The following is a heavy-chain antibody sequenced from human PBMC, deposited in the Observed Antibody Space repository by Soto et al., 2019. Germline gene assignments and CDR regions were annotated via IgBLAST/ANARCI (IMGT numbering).Heavy chain of an antibody. J-gene: IGHJ5*02. V-gene: IGHV4-34*01. CDR2: INHSGST. CDR3: ARRIAAARQINWFDP. D-gene: IGHD6-13*01. CDR1: GGSFSGYY. Sequence: PSETLSLTCAVYGGSFSGYYWSWIRQPPGKGLEWIGEINHSGSTNYNPSLKSRVTISVDTSKNQFSLKLSSVTAADTAVYYCARRIAAARQINWFDPWGQGTLVTVSS.